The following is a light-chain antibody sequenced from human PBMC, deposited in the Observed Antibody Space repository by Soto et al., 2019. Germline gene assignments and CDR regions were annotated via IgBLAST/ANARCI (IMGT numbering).Light chain of an antibody. CDR1: QIVSSSY. CDR3: QQYGSSYGT. V-gene: IGKV3-20*01. J-gene: IGKJ1*01. Sequence: EIVLAQSPGTLSLSPGERATLSCRASQIVSSSYLAWYQQKPGQAPRLLIYGASSRATGIPDRFSGSGSGTDFTLTISRLEPEDFAVYYCQQYGSSYGTFGQGTKVDIK. CDR2: GAS.